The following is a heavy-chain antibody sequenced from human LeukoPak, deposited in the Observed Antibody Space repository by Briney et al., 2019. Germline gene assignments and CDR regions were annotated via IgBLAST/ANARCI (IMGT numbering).Heavy chain of an antibody. CDR1: GYSISSDYY. J-gene: IGHJ3*02. Sequence: SETLSLTCAVPGYSISSDYYWGWIRQPSGKGLEWIGSIYQSVSTYYNPSLKSRVTISVDTSKNQFSLKLSSVTAADTAVYYCARNKSTVTTSRHDAFDIWGQGTMVTVSS. D-gene: IGHD4-17*01. V-gene: IGHV4-38-2*01. CDR2: IYQSVST. CDR3: ARNKSTVTTSRHDAFDI.